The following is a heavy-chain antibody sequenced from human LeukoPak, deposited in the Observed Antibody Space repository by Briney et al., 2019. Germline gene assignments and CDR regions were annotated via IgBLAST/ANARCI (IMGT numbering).Heavy chain of an antibody. CDR2: IYHSGST. J-gene: IGHJ4*02. CDR1: GYSISSGYY. CDR3: ARMYSSDPFDY. V-gene: IGHV4-38-2*02. Sequence: SETLSLTCTVSGYSISSGYYWGWIRQPPGKGLEWIGSIYHSGSTYYNPSLKSRVTISVDTSKNQFSLKLSSVTAADTAVYYCARMYSSDPFDYWGQGTLVTVSS. D-gene: IGHD6-19*01.